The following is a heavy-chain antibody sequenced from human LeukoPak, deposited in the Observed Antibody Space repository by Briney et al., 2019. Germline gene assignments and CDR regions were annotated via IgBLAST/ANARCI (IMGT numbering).Heavy chain of an antibody. Sequence: SETLSLTCTVSGGSISSSSYYWGWIRQPPGKGLGWIGSIYYSGSTYYNPSLKSRVTISVATSKNQFSLKLSSVTAADTAVYYCASSVDTAMVWGQGTLVTVSS. CDR2: IYYSGST. V-gene: IGHV4-39*01. CDR1: GGSISSSSYY. J-gene: IGHJ4*02. D-gene: IGHD5-18*01. CDR3: ASSVDTAMV.